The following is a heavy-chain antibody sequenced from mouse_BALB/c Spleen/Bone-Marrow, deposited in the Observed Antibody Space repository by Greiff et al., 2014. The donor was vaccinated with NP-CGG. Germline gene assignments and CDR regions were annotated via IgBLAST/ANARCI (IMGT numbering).Heavy chain of an antibody. V-gene: IGHV14-3*02. CDR3: ARLGYRYCYWFFDV. CDR2: IDPAYGYT. Sequence: VQLKQSGAELVKPGVSVKLSCTGSGFKFNDSYMHWVKQRHEKGLEWIGRIDPAYGYTKYDQKFKGKATITEDTSSNTAYLDLSSVEDAATDVYYCARLGYRYCYWFFDVWGAGTTVTVSS. D-gene: IGHD2-14*01. CDR1: GFKFNDSY. J-gene: IGHJ1*01.